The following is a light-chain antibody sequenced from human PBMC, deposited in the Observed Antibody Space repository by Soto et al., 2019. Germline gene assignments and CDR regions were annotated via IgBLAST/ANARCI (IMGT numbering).Light chain of an antibody. Sequence: EIVLTQSPGTLSLSPGERATLSCGASQSVTSNYLAWYQQKPGQAPRLLIFGASSRVKGIPDRFIGSGSGTDFTLTISRLEPEDFAVYYCQQYVTSPPTFGQGTKVEVK. J-gene: IGKJ1*01. V-gene: IGKV3-20*01. CDR2: GAS. CDR3: QQYVTSPPT. CDR1: QSVTSNY.